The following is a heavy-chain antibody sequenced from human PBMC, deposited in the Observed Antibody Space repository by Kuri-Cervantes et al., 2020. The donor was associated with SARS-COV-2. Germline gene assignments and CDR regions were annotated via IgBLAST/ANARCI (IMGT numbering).Heavy chain of an antibody. D-gene: IGHD3-10*01. CDR1: GYTFTTYD. J-gene: IGHJ6*03. V-gene: IGHV1-69*05. CDR3: AIRVEKGVGDYYYYYYRDV. CDR2: IIPIFGAA. Sequence: AVQVSCKASGYTFTTYDISGVRPAPGQGREWMGGIIPIFGAANYAQKFQGRVTITTDESPSTAYMELSSRSSEDTAVYYCAIRVEKGVGDYYYYYYRDVWGKGTTVTVSS.